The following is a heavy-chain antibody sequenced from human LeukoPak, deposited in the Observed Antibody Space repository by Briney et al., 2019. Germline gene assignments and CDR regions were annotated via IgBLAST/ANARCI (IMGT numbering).Heavy chain of an antibody. CDR3: AKSGGYGLIDY. CDR2: IYSSGST. CDR1: GYSISSGYY. D-gene: IGHD1-26*01. V-gene: IGHV4-38-2*02. J-gene: IGHJ4*02. Sequence: PSETLSLTCTVSGYSISSGYYWGWIRQPPGKGLEWIGSIYSSGSTYYNASLQSRVTISIETSKNQISLRLNSVTAADTAIYYCAKSGGYGLIDYWGQGTLVTVSS.